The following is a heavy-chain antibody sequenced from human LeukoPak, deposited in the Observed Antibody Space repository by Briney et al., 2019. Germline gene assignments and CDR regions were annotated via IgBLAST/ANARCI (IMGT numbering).Heavy chain of an antibody. CDR1: GGSISSGGYY. Sequence: SETLSLTCTVSGGSISSGGYYWSWIRQPPGKGLEWIGYIYHSGSTYYNPSLKSRVTISVDTSKNQFSLKLSSVTAADTAVYYCARHGSLWGRDSGGFDYWGQGTLVTVSS. CDR2: IYHSGST. J-gene: IGHJ4*02. D-gene: IGHD3-16*01. V-gene: IGHV4-30-2*01. CDR3: ARHGSLWGRDSGGFDY.